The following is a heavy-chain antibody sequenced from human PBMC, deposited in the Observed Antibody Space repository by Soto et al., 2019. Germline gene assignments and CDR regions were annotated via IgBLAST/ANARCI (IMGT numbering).Heavy chain of an antibody. CDR2: TYPGDPET. D-gene: IGHD3-22*01. CDR3: ARLDTSGYYLDH. V-gene: IGHV5-51*01. CDR1: GYSFSTYW. J-gene: IGHJ4*02. Sequence: GESLKISCQGSGYSFSTYWIAWVRQMPGKGLEWMGITYPGDPETRYSPSFQGQVTISADKSISTAYLQWSSLKASDTAIYYCARLDTSGYYLDHWGQGTLVTVSS.